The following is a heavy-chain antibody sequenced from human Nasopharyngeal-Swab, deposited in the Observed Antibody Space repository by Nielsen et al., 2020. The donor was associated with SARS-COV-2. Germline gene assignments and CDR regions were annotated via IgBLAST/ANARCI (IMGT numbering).Heavy chain of an antibody. CDR1: GFSVSYNY. CDR3: ARDASSSTSADY. V-gene: IGHV3-21*01. CDR2: ISSSSSYI. Sequence: GESLKISCEVSGFSVSYNYMNWVRQAPGKGLEWVSSISSSSSYIHYAASMKGRFTISRDNAKNSLYLQMNSLRAEDTAVYYCARDASSSTSADYWGQGTLVTVSS. J-gene: IGHJ4*02. D-gene: IGHD2-2*01.